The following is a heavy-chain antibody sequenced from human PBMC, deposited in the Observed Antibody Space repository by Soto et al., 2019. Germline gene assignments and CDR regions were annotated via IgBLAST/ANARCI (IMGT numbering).Heavy chain of an antibody. Sequence: QVQLVQSGAEVKKPGASVKVSCKASGHTFTTYGLSWVRQAPGQGLEWLGWISPYNGNRNYAQKFQGRVTMATDKSTSTAYMELRSLRSDDTAVYYCARDRHFASGGANWFDPWGQGTLVTVSS. CDR1: GHTFTTYG. V-gene: IGHV1-18*01. CDR3: ARDRHFASGGANWFDP. D-gene: IGHD3-10*01. CDR2: ISPYNGNR. J-gene: IGHJ5*02.